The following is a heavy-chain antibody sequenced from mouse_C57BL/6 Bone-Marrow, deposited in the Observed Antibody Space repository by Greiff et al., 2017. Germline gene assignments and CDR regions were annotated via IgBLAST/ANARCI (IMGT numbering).Heavy chain of an antibody. V-gene: IGHV1-55*01. CDR2: IYPGSGST. J-gene: IGHJ2*01. D-gene: IGHD2-5*01. Sequence: QVQLQQPGAELVKPGASVKMSCKASGYTFTSYWITWVKQRPGQGLEWIGAIYPGSGSTHYNEKFKSKATLTVDTSSSTAYLQLSSLTSEDSAVYYCARIPLYSNYGFDYWGQGTTLTVSS. CDR1: GYTFTSYW. CDR3: ARIPLYSNYGFDY.